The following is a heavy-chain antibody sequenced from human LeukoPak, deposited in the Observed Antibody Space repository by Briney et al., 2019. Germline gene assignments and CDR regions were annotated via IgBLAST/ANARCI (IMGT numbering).Heavy chain of an antibody. CDR1: GGSITSYY. D-gene: IGHD1-14*01. J-gene: IGHJ4*02. CDR2: IYYTGST. CDR3: ARNRARGYNRIFDY. Sequence: PSETLSLTCTVSGGSITSYYWNWIRQPPGERLEWIGYIYYTGSTNYNPSLKSRVTISVDTSKNQFSLKLSSVTAADTAVYYCARNRARGYNRIFDYWGQGTLVTVSS. V-gene: IGHV4-59*01.